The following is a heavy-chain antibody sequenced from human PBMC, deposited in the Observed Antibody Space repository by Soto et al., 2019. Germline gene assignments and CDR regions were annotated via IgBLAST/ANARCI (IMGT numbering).Heavy chain of an antibody. D-gene: IGHD4-17*01. V-gene: IGHV5-51*01. CDR3: ARYLLGVTTPYFDY. CDR2: IYPDDSDI. J-gene: IGHJ4*02. Sequence: PVESLKISCKGSGYSFINYWIGWVRQMPGEGLEWMGIIYPDDSDIRYSPSFQGQVTISADKSLSTAYLQWNSLKASDTAIYYCARYLLGVTTPYFDYWGQGTLVTVSS. CDR1: GYSFINYW.